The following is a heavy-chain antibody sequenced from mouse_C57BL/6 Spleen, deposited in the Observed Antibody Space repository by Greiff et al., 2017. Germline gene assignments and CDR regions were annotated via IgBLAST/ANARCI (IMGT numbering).Heavy chain of an antibody. J-gene: IGHJ2*01. CDR2: IDPETGGT. V-gene: IGHV1-15*01. Sequence: QVHVKQSGAELVRPGASVTLSCKASGYTFTDYEMHWVKQTPVHGLEWIGAIDPETGGTAYNQKFKGKAILTADKSSSTAYMELRSLTSEDSAVYYCTRDYGNFHWGQGTTLTVSS. CDR1: GYTFTDYE. D-gene: IGHD2-1*01. CDR3: TRDYGNFH.